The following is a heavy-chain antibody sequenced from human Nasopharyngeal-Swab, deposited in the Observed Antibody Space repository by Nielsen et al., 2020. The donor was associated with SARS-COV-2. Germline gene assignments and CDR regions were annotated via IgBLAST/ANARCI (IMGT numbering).Heavy chain of an antibody. Sequence: SLKISCAASGFTYDDYAMHWVRQAPGKGLEWVSGITWNGGAAYSDSVKGRFTISRDNARNSLYLQMNSLRAEDTALYYCAKDYCSLNSCYFDYWGQGTLVTVSS. CDR1: GFTYDDYA. J-gene: IGHJ4*02. CDR3: AKDYCSLNSCYFDY. CDR2: ITWNGGA. D-gene: IGHD2-2*01. V-gene: IGHV3-9*01.